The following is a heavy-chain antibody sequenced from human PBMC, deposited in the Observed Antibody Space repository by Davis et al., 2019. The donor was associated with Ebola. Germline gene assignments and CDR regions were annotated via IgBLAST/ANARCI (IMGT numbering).Heavy chain of an antibody. D-gene: IGHD3-16*01. V-gene: IGHV3-9*01. CDR3: VKDLAPSRSWGSDY. CDR2: ISWNSDNR. J-gene: IGHJ4*02. Sequence: GGSLRLSCAASGFTFENFAMHWVRQVPGKGLEWISGISWNSDNRDYAASVQGRFTISRDNPKKTLYLQMSTLRPDDTALYYCVKDLAPSRSWGSDYWGQGTLVIVSS. CDR1: GFTFENFA.